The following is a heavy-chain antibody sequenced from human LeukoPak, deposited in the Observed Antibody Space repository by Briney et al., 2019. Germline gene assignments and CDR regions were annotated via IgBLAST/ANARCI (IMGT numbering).Heavy chain of an antibody. J-gene: IGHJ4*02. D-gene: IGHD3-10*01. CDR2: ISAYNGNT. CDR1: GYTFTSYG. Sequence: ASVKVSCKASGYTFTSYGISWVRQAPGQGLEWMGWISAYNGNTNYAQKLKGRVTMTTDTSTSTAYMELRSLRSDDTAVYYCARWPGPRWFGDYYFDYWGQGTLVTVSS. CDR3: ARWPGPRWFGDYYFDY. V-gene: IGHV1-18*01.